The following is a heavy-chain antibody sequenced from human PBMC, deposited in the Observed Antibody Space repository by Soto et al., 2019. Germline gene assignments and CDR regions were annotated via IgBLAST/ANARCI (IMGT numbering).Heavy chain of an antibody. D-gene: IGHD5-12*01. J-gene: IGHJ4*02. CDR1: GGSVSSGDYF. V-gene: IGHV4-30-4*01. CDR3: AREKGYISGPKNFDS. Sequence: PSETLSLTCTVSGGSVSSGDYFWSWIRQPPGKGLEWIGYIYDSGSSYYNPSLKSRVTMSVDTSKNQFSLKLRSVTAADTAIYYCAREKGYISGPKNFDSWGQGTLVTVSS. CDR2: IYDSGSS.